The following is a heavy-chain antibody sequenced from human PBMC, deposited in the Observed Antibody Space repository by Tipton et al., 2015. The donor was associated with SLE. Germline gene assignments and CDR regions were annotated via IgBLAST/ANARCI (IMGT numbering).Heavy chain of an antibody. CDR2: ISGSGDKT. Sequence: SLRLSCAASGFTFSRYAMSWVRQAPGKGLQWVSAISGSGDKTYYADSVKGRLTISRDNSKNTLYLQMNSLRAEDTAIYYCAKDSRSIAARRGFGYWGQGTLVTVSS. D-gene: IGHD6-6*01. CDR1: GFTFSRYA. J-gene: IGHJ4*02. CDR3: AKDSRSIAARRGFGY. V-gene: IGHV3-23*01.